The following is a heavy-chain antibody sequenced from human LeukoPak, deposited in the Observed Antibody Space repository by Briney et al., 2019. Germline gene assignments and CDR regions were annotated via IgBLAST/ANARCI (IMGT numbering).Heavy chain of an antibody. V-gene: IGHV3-7*01. CDR3: ARAPGTMIVVDY. J-gene: IGHJ4*02. CDR2: INQGGSEE. CDR1: GFTFSNYW. Sequence: PLRLCCAAAGFTFSNYWMRWVRQAPGEGVEWVANINQGGSEEYYVDSVKGRFTISRDNAKYSLFLQINSLRPDDTAVYYCARAPGTMIVVDYWGQGTLVTVSS. D-gene: IGHD3-22*01.